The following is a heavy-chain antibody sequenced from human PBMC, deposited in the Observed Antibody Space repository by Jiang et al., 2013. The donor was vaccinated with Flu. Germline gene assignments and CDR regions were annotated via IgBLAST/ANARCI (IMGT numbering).Heavy chain of an antibody. CDR1: GASISDYY. CDR3: VRRDGYSHSPLHD. J-gene: IGHJ4*02. V-gene: IGHV4-59*08. Sequence: TVSGASISDYYWTWIRQPPGRGWNGLDILITVGPTITALLESRVTMSLDTSRNQFSLRLSSVTAADTAVYYCVRRDGYSHSPLHDWGQGAPGHRLL. D-gene: IGHD5-18*01. CDR2: LITVGPT.